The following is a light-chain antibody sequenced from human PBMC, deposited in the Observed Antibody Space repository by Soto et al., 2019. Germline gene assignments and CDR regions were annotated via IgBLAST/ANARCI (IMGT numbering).Light chain of an antibody. Sequence: DIQMTQSPSILSASGGDRVAITCRASESISNWLAWYQQKPGKAPKVLIYDASRLQSGVPERFSGSGSGTEFTLTISSLQADDIETYYCQQYKSYSYTFGQGTNLEI. J-gene: IGKJ2*01. CDR1: ESISNW. CDR2: DAS. V-gene: IGKV1-5*01. CDR3: QQYKSYSYT.